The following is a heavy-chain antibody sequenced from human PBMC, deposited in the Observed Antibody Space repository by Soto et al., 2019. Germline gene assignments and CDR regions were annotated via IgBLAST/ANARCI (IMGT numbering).Heavy chain of an antibody. V-gene: IGHV3-21*01. CDR1: GFTFSSYS. CDR3: ARDLQWYSSGRVGIGY. D-gene: IGHD6-19*01. Sequence: EVQLVESGGGLVKPGGSLRLSCAASGFTFSSYSMNWVRQAPGKGLEWVSSISSSSSYIYYADSVKGRFTISRDNAKNSLYLQMNSLRAEDTAVYYCARDLQWYSSGRVGIGYWGQGTLVTVSS. CDR2: ISSSSSYI. J-gene: IGHJ4*02.